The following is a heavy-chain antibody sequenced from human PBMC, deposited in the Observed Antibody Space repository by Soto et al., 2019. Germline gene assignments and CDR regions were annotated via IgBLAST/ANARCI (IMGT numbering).Heavy chain of an antibody. CDR3: AGFKEGNTLGLHWLDR. CDR2: ISDTGRTI. D-gene: IGHD4-4*01. V-gene: IGHV3-11*01. Sequence: PGGSLRLSCVASGVDFRGSYMNWVRQAPGKGLEWISYISDTGRTIHYADSVKGRFVIFRDNSKDSLYLQMNDLRPDDTAVYYCAGFKEGNTLGLHWLDRWGQGTRVTVSS. J-gene: IGHJ5*02. CDR1: GVDFRGSY.